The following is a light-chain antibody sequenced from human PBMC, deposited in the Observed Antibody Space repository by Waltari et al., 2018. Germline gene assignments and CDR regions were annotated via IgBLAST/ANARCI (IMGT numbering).Light chain of an antibody. CDR1: QSISIW. V-gene: IGKV1-5*03. CDR3: QHYNNYPVA. CDR2: KPF. Sequence: DIQMTQSPSTLSASVGDRVTITCRARQSISIWLAWYQQKPGKAPKLLISKPFSLEAWVPSRFSGSGSGTEFTLTISNLQPDDFATYYCQHYNNYPVAFGQGTKLEI. J-gene: IGKJ2*01.